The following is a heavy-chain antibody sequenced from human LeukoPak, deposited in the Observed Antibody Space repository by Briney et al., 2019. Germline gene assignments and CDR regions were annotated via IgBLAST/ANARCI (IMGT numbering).Heavy chain of an antibody. D-gene: IGHD6-19*01. V-gene: IGHV4-59*11. CDR1: GGSISSHY. CDR3: ARSIAVAGFDY. Sequence: KPSETLSLTCTVSGGSISSHYWSWIRQPPGKGLEWIGYIYYSGSANYNPSLKSRVTISVDTSKNQFSLKLSSVTAADTAVCYCARSIAVAGFDYWGQGTLVTVSS. CDR2: IYYSGSA. J-gene: IGHJ4*02.